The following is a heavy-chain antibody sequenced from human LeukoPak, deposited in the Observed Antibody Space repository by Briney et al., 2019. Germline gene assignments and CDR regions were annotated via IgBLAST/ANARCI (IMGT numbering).Heavy chain of an antibody. CDR1: GFTFSNYW. CDR2: VNSDGSNT. V-gene: IGHV3-74*01. Sequence: GGSLRLSCAASGFTFSNYWMHWVRQAPGKGLVWVSRVNSDGSNTYYTDSVKGRFTISRDNAKNTLYLQMNSLRAEDTAVYYCATPRGDYYYGMDVWGLGTTVTVSS. CDR3: ATPRGDYYYGMDV. J-gene: IGHJ6*02. D-gene: IGHD3-10*01.